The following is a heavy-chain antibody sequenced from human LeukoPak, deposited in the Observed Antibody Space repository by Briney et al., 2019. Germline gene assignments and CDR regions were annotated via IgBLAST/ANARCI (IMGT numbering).Heavy chain of an antibody. CDR1: GDSFSGYY. Sequence: TSETLSLTCAVYGDSFSGYYWSWIRQPPGKGLEWIAEINHRGTTHYNPSLKSRVNISADTSKNQFSLHLDSVTAADTAVYYCARSWAGMYYPFYYFDYWGQGTLVSVSS. CDR2: INHRGTT. V-gene: IGHV4-34*01. J-gene: IGHJ4*02. D-gene: IGHD1-26*01. CDR3: ARSWAGMYYPFYYFDY.